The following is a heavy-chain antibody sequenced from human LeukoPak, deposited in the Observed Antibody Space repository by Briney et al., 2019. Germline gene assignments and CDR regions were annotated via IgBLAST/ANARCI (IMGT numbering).Heavy chain of an antibody. V-gene: IGHV3-74*01. CDR3: ARRAPTRYFDY. Sequence: GGSLRLSCAASGFTFTDSWMHWARQPPGKGLVWVSRINTDGSTINYADSVRGRFTISRDNANSMLYLQMNSLRVEDTAVYYCARRAPTRYFDYWGQGTLVTVSS. CDR1: GFTFTDSW. CDR2: INTDGSTI. J-gene: IGHJ4*02. D-gene: IGHD5-24*01.